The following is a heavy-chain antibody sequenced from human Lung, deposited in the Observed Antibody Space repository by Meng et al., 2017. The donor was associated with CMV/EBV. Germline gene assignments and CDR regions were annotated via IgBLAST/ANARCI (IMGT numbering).Heavy chain of an antibody. J-gene: IGHJ6*02. V-gene: IGHV3-30-3*01. CDR1: GFSFSTYG. CDR3: ATVISSYSSPWEYKLYYAYYGMDD. CDR2: ISNDGSTE. Sequence: GGSLRLSCEASGFSFSTYGMHWVRQAPGKGLEWVALISNDGSTESYADSVEGRFTISRDNSKNTLYLQMNSLRTEDTAVYYCATVISSYSSPWEYKLYYAYYGMDDWGQGTTVTVSS. D-gene: IGHD6-13*01.